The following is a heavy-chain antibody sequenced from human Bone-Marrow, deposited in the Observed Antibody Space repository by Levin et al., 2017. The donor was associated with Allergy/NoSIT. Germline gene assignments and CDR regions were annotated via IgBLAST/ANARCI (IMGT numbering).Heavy chain of an antibody. D-gene: IGHD2-15*01. CDR3: ARDVSRGSLEN. J-gene: IGHJ4*02. CDR1: GFTFSRHG. V-gene: IGHV3-33*01. CDR2: IWFDGSKK. Sequence: PGESLKISCAASGFTFSRHGFHWVRQAPGKGLEWVALIWFDGSKKWYADSVKGRFTISRDDSMNTLFLQMNSLRDDDTATYYCARDVSRGSLENWGQGTLVTVSS.